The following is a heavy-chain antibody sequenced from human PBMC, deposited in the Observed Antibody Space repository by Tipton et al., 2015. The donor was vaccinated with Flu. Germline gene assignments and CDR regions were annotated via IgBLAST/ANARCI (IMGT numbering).Heavy chain of an antibody. V-gene: IGHV3-48*04. CDR3: ALKRTGRNYPFDY. D-gene: IGHD1-7*01. Sequence: GSLRLSCAASGFTFSSYSMNWVRQAPGKGLEWVSYISSSSSTIYYADSVKGRFTISRDNAKNSLYLQMNSLRADDTAVYFCALKRTGRNYPFDYWGQGTLVTVSS. J-gene: IGHJ4*02. CDR2: ISSSSSTI. CDR1: GFTFSSYS.